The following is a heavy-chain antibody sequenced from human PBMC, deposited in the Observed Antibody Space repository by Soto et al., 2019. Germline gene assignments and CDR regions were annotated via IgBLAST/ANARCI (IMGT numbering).Heavy chain of an antibody. Sequence: ASVKVSCKASGYTFTGNYMHWVRQAPGQGLEWMALINPTTGGTSYAQRFQGRATVTWDTSISTAYMELSRLRSDDTAIYYCARGYCSTIGCSHFFDYWGQGTLVTVSS. CDR3: ARGYCSTIGCSHFFDY. D-gene: IGHD2-2*01. V-gene: IGHV1-2*02. J-gene: IGHJ4*02. CDR2: INPTTGGT. CDR1: GYTFTGNY.